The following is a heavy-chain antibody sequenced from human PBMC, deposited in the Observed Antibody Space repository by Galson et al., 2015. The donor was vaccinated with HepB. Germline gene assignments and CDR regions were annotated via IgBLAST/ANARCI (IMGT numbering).Heavy chain of an antibody. CDR3: ARGVVETRANYFDP. Sequence: SVKVSCKASGSTFINYAIHWIRQAPGQSFECMGWVDPGSGVATYAQNFHGRVTISRDTSANTAYMEVSSLRSEDTATYFCARGVVETRANYFDPWGQGTLITVSS. D-gene: IGHD2-21*01. V-gene: IGHV1-3*01. CDR1: GSTFINYA. CDR2: VDPGSGVA. J-gene: IGHJ5*02.